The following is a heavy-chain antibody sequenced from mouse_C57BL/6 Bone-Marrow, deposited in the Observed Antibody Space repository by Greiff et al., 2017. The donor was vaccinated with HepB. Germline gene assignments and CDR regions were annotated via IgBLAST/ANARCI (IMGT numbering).Heavy chain of an antibody. CDR2: ISSGSSTI. CDR3: ARKPQWSCFSY. V-gene: IGHV5-17*01. CDR1: GFTFSDYG. Sequence: EVQVVESGGGLVKPGGSLKLSCAASGFTFSDYGMHWVRQAPGKGLEWVAYISSGSSTIYYADTVKGRFTISRDNAKNTLFLQMTSLMSEDTAMYYCARKPQWSCFSYWGQGTLVTVA. J-gene: IGHJ3*01. D-gene: IGHD1-3*01.